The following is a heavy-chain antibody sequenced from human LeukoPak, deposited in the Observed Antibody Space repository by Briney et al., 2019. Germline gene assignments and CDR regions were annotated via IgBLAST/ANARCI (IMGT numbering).Heavy chain of an antibody. CDR2: IKEDGSEK. V-gene: IGHV3-7*02. J-gene: IGHJ4*02. CDR1: GFTFSSYW. Sequence: GGSLRLSCVASGFTFSSYWMSWVRQPPGKGLEWVAHIKEDGSEKSYVDSVKGRFTISRDNAKNSLYLQMDSLRAEDTAVYYCARVLVYFDYWGQGTLVTVSS. CDR3: ARVLVYFDY.